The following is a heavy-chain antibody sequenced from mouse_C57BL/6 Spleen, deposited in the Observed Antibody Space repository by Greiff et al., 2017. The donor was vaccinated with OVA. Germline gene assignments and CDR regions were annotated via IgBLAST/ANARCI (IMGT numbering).Heavy chain of an antibody. CDR2: IYPRDGST. Sequence: VQLQQSGPELVKPGASVKLSCKASGYTFTSYDINWVKQRPGQGLEWIGWIYPRDGSTKYNEKFKGKATLTVDTSSSTAYMELHSLTSEDSAVYFSARPSITTVVALYAMDYWGQGTSVTVSS. CDR1: GYTFTSYD. CDR3: ARPSITTVVALYAMDY. V-gene: IGHV1-85*01. D-gene: IGHD1-1*01. J-gene: IGHJ4*01.